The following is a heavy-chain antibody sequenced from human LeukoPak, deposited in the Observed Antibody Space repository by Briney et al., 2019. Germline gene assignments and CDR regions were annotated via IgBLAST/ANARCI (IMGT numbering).Heavy chain of an antibody. CDR1: GFTVSSNY. D-gene: IGHD3-3*01. Sequence: PGGSLRLSCAASGFTVSSNYMSWVRQAPGKGLEWVSVIYSGGSTYYADSVKGRFTISRDNSKNTLYLQMNSLRAEDTAVYYCARVSTGMDFWSGYYPYYYYYMDVWGKGTAVTVSS. J-gene: IGHJ6*03. CDR2: IYSGGST. CDR3: ARVSTGMDFWSGYYPYYYYYMDV. V-gene: IGHV3-53*01.